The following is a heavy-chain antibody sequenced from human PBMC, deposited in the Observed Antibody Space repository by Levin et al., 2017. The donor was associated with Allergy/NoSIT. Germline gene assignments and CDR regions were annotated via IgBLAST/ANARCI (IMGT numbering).Heavy chain of an antibody. CDR2: ISSSSSSI. Sequence: GGSLRLSCVASGVAFSSYSMNWVRQAPGKGLEWISYISSSSSSIDYADSVKGRFTISRDNAKNSLFLQMNRLRDEDTAVYVCARMKRNILQAFGIWGQGTMVTVSS. CDR1: GVAFSSYS. V-gene: IGHV3-48*02. CDR3: ARMKRNILQAFGI. D-gene: IGHD2/OR15-2a*01. J-gene: IGHJ3*02.